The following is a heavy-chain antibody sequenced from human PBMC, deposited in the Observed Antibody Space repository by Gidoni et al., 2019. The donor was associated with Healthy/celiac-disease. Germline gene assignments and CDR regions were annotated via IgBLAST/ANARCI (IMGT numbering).Heavy chain of an antibody. D-gene: IGHD2-2*01. Sequence: QVQLVQSGAAVKKPGYSVKVSCKASGGTFRSYALSWVRQAPGQGLEWMGRIIPILGIANYAQKFQGRVTITADKSTSTAYMELSSLRSEDTAVYYCARDYRGIVVVPAALYYYYGMDVWGQGTTVTVSS. CDR3: ARDYRGIVVVPAALYYYYGMDV. V-gene: IGHV1-69*04. J-gene: IGHJ6*02. CDR2: IIPILGIA. CDR1: GGTFRSYA.